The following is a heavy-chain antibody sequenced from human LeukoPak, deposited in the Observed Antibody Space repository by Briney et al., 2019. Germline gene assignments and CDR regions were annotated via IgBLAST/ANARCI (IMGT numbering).Heavy chain of an antibody. CDR3: TRDRFYAMDA. CDR1: GFTFSSYT. V-gene: IGHV3-21*01. CDR2: ISSSSRYI. Sequence: GGSLRLSCAASGFTFSSYTMNWVRQAPGKGLEWVSSISSSSRYIYYADSVKGRFTISRDSAKNTLYLQMNSLRAEDTAVYYCTRDRFYAMDAWGQGTTVTVSS. J-gene: IGHJ6*02.